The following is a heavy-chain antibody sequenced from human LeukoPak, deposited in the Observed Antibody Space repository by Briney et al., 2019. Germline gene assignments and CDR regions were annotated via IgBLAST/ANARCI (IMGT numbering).Heavy chain of an antibody. CDR2: IKQDGSEK. V-gene: IGHV3-7*01. CDR3: ARSTSSVDY. CDR1: GFTFSSYW. J-gene: IGHJ4*02. Sequence: GGSLRLSCAASGFTFSSYWMNWVRQAPGKGLEWVANIKQDGSEKYYVDSVKGRFIISRDNGKNSLYLEMNSLRVEDTAVYYCARSTSSVDYWGQGTLVTVSS. D-gene: IGHD2-2*01.